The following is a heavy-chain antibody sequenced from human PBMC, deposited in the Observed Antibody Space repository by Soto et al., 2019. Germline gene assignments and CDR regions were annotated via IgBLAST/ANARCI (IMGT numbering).Heavy chain of an antibody. D-gene: IGHD1-26*01. J-gene: IGHJ4*02. CDR1: RFTFSSYA. Sequence: SLRLSCAASRFTFSSYAMSWVRQAPGKGPEGVSLVDSSGRTYYTDSVKGRFTVSRDNSENTVYLQMNSLRAEDTAVYYCAKWLRSGSYYCDYWGQGTPVTVSS. CDR2: VDSSGRT. V-gene: IGHV3-23*01. CDR3: AKWLRSGSYYCDY.